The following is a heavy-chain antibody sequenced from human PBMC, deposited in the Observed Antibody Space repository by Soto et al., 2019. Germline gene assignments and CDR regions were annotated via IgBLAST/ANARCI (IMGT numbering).Heavy chain of an antibody. J-gene: IGHJ4*02. CDR1: CGSISSSSYY. CDR2: IYYSGST. CDR3: ARKYILTGNFDS. V-gene: IGHV4-39*01. D-gene: IGHD3-9*01. Sequence: QLQLQESGPGLVKPSETLSLTCTVSCGSISSSSYYWGWIRQPPGKGLEWIGSIYYSGSTSYNPSLKRRVTISVDTSKNQFSRKLSSVTAADTAVYYCARKYILTGNFDSWGQGTLVTFSS.